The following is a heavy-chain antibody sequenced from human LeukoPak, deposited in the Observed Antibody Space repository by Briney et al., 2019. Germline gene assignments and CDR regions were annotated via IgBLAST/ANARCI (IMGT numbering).Heavy chain of an antibody. V-gene: IGHV3-66*02. Sequence: GGSLRLSCAASGFTVSSNYMSWVRQAPGKGLEWVSVIYSGGSTYYADSVKGRFTISRDNSKNTLYLQMNSLRDEDTAVYYCAREKTGAGLDYWGQGTLVTVSS. J-gene: IGHJ4*02. CDR3: AREKTGAGLDY. CDR1: GFTVSSNY. CDR2: IYSGGST.